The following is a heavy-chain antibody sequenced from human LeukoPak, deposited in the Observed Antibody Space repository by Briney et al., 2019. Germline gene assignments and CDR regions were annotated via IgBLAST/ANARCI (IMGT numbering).Heavy chain of an antibody. V-gene: IGHV4-30-4*07. CDR3: ARDRSSWYYFDY. D-gene: IGHD6-13*01. J-gene: IGHJ4*02. CDR1: GGSISSGGYS. Sequence: SETLSPTCAVSGGSISSGGYSWSWIRQPPGKGLEWIGYIYYSGSTYYNPSLKSRVTISVDTSKNQFSLKLSSVTAADTAVYYCARDRSSWYYFDYWGQGTLVTVSS. CDR2: IYYSGST.